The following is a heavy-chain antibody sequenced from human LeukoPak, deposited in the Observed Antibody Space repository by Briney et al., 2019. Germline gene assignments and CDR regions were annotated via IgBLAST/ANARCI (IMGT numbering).Heavy chain of an antibody. CDR2: IYYRGNT. J-gene: IGHJ4*02. D-gene: IGHD6-25*01. V-gene: IGHV4-39*01. CDR3: ARPPVAAPTSYFDY. Sequence: KPSETLSLTCTVSCGSSSSSTYYWVWIRQPRGKGVEWIGTIYYRGNTYYNPSLKSRITISVDTSKNQFSLNLNSVTAADTAVYYCARPPVAAPTSYFDYWGQGILVTVSS. CDR1: CGSSSSSTYY.